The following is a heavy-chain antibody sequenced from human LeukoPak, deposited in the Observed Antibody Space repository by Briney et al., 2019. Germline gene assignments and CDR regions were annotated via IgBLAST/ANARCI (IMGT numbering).Heavy chain of an antibody. D-gene: IGHD6-19*01. CDR1: GFRFSGYW. Sequence: GGSLRLSCAASGFRFSGYWMHWVRQAPGKGLVWVSLINTDGGRTAYADSVKGRFTISRDNAKNTLYLQMNSLRAEDTALYYCVKGYSSGWTREYYGMDVWGQGTTVTVSS. J-gene: IGHJ6*02. V-gene: IGHV3-74*01. CDR3: VKGYSSGWTREYYGMDV. CDR2: INTDGGRT.